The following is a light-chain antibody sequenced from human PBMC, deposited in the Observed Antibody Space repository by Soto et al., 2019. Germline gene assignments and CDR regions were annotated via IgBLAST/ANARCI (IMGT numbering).Light chain of an antibody. Sequence: QSPLTQPPSVSGAPGQRVTISCTGSSSNIGAGYDVHWYQQLPGTAPKLLIYANTNRPSGVPGRFSGSKSGTSASLAITGLQAEDEADYYCQSYDSSLSGYVFGTGTNVTVL. CDR1: SSNIGAGYD. J-gene: IGLJ1*01. V-gene: IGLV1-40*01. CDR3: QSYDSSLSGYV. CDR2: ANT.